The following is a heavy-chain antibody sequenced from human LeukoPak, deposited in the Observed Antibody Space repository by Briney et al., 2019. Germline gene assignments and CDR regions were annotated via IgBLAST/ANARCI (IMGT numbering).Heavy chain of an antibody. D-gene: IGHD3-10*01. CDR3: ARDGKLYYADAFDI. V-gene: IGHV1-69*05. Sequence: SVKVSCKASGGTFSSYAISWVRQAPGQGLEWMGGIIPIFGTANYAQKFQGRVTITTDESTSTAYMELSSLRSEDTAVYYCARDGKLYYADAFDIWGQGTMVTVSS. J-gene: IGHJ3*02. CDR1: GGTFSSYA. CDR2: IIPIFGTA.